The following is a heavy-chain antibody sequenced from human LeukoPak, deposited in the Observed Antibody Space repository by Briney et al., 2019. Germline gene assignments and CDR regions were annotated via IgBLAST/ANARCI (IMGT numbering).Heavy chain of an antibody. D-gene: IGHD5-24*01. CDR3: ARHGLRSTATKSQKSGAYGY. CDR2: IYYSGST. V-gene: IGHV4-39*01. CDR1: GGSISSSSYY. J-gene: IGHJ4*02. Sequence: SETLSLTCTVSGGSISSSSYYWGWIRQPPGKGLEWIGSIYYSGSTYYNPSLKSRVTISVDTSKNQFSLKLSSVTAADTAVYYCARHGLRSTATKSQKSGAYGYWGQGTLVTVSS.